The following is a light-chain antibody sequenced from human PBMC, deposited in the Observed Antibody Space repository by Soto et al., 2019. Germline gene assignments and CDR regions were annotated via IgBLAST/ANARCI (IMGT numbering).Light chain of an antibody. CDR3: QQFYSYPLT. J-gene: IGKJ4*01. Sequence: AIQLTQSPSSLSASVGDRVTITCRASQDISRALAWCQQKPGKAPKTLIYDASYLESGVPSRFSGSRSGTDFTLAISSLQPEDFATYYCQQFYSYPLTFGGGTKVEIK. V-gene: IGKV1-13*02. CDR2: DAS. CDR1: QDISRA.